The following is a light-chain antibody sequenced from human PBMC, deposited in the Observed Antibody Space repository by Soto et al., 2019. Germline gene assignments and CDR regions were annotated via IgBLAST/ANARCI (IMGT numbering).Light chain of an antibody. CDR3: HKYNTWPYT. CDR2: GAS. Sequence: EIVMTQSPATLSVSPGERATLSCRASQSVSSNLAWYQQKPGQAPRLLIYGASTRATGIPARFSGSGSGTEFTLNISGLQSADFAVYYSHKYNTWPYTFCHATKLEIK. CDR1: QSVSSN. V-gene: IGKV3-15*01. J-gene: IGKJ2*01.